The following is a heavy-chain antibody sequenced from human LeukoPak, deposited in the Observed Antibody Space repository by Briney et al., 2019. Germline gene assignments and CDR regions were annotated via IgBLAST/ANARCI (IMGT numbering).Heavy chain of an antibody. D-gene: IGHD3-22*01. J-gene: IGHJ4*02. CDR2: LSGSGGST. CDR1: GFTFSSYP. CDR3: AKYYYDSSGYYPHIAY. V-gene: IGHV3-23*01. Sequence: GGSVRLSCSASGFTFSSYPMRWLPQGPGKGRVGWITLSGSGGSTDYADSVKGRFTISRDNSKSTLYLQMNSLRAEDTAVYYCAKYYYDSSGYYPHIAYWGQGTLVTVSS.